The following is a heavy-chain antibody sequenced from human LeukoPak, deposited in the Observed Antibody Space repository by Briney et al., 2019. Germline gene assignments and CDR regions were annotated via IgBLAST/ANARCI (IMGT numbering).Heavy chain of an antibody. CDR1: SGSISSYY. Sequence: SETLSLTCTVSSGSISSYYWSWIRQPPGKGLEWIGYIYYSGSTNYNPSLKSRVTISVDTSKNQFSLKLSSVTAADTAVYYCARVGKTAGMWRYYYYYMDVWGKGTAVTISS. J-gene: IGHJ6*03. CDR3: ARVGKTAGMWRYYYYYMDV. V-gene: IGHV4-59*01. CDR2: IYYSGST. D-gene: IGHD6-13*01.